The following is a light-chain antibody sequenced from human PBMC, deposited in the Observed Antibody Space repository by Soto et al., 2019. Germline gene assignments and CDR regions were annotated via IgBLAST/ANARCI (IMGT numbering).Light chain of an antibody. Sequence: EIVLTQSPGTLSLSPGERATLSCPASQSVISSCLAWYQRKPGQAPRLLIHTTSIRATDIPDRFSGSGSGTDFTLTISRLEPDDFAVYYCQQCGGSPLFSFGPGTRVDI. CDR1: QSVISSC. J-gene: IGKJ3*01. CDR2: TTS. CDR3: QQCGGSPLFS. V-gene: IGKV3-20*01.